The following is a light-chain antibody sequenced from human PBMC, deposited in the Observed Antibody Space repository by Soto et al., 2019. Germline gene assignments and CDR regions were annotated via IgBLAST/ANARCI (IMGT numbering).Light chain of an antibody. CDR2: DAS. V-gene: IGKV3-11*01. CDR3: QQYNDWPLT. CDR1: QSVSSY. J-gene: IGKJ4*01. Sequence: EIVLTQSPATLSLSPVERAILSCMASQSVSSYLAWYQQKPGQAPRLLIYDASNRATGIPARFSGSGSGTEFTLTISSLQSEDCAVYYCQQYNDWPLTFGGGTKVDIK.